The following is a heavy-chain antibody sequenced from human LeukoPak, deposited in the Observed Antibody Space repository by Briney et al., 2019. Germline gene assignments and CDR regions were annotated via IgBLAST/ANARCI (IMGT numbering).Heavy chain of an antibody. V-gene: IGHV3-23*01. Sequence: GGSLRLSCAAFGIAFDKNAMTWVRRVPGKGLEWASTISHNGVATYYADSVKGRFTISRDNSKNTVSLQMSSLRVEDTAVYYCANFKGKDGIKDHFDYWGQGTLVTVSS. CDR2: ISHNGVAT. J-gene: IGHJ4*02. D-gene: IGHD5-24*01. CDR1: GIAFDKNA. CDR3: ANFKGKDGIKDHFDY.